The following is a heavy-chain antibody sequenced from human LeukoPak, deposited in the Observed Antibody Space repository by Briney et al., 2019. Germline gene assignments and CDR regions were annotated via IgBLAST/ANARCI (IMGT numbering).Heavy chain of an antibody. CDR2: IYPGDSDT. CDR3: ARAAYYDSSGYSN. D-gene: IGHD3-22*01. Sequence: GESLDFSRKGAGYSFTSYWIGWVRPLPEKGLEWMGTIYPGDSDTSYSPSFQGEVTISADKSISTAYLQWSSLKASDTAMYYCARAAYYDSSGYSNWGEGTLVTVSS. CDR1: GYSFTSYW. J-gene: IGHJ4*02. V-gene: IGHV5-51*01.